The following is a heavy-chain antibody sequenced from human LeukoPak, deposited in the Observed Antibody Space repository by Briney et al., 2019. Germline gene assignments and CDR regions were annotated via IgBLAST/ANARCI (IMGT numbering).Heavy chain of an antibody. V-gene: IGHV3-23*01. J-gene: IGHJ4*02. CDR2: ISGSGGST. Sequence: PGGSLRLSCEASGFTLSSYNMNWVRQAPGKGLEWVSAISGSGGSTYYADSVKGRFTISRDNSKNTLYLQMNSLRAEDTAVYYCAKDRVEEYLQGVPNHNDYWGQGTLVTVSS. CDR3: AKDRVEEYLQGVPNHNDY. D-gene: IGHD6-6*01. CDR1: GFTLSSYN.